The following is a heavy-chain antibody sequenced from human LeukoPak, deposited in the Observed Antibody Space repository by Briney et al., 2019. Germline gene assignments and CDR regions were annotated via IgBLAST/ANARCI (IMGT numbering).Heavy chain of an antibody. CDR2: INPNSSGT. CDR3: ARDPRGYGMDV. V-gene: IGHV1-2*04. Sequence: GASVKVSCKASGYTFTSYGISWVRQAPGQGLEWMGWINPNSSGTNYAQKFQGWVTMTRDTSISTAYMELSRLRSDDTAVYYCARDPRGYGMDVWGQGTTVTVSS. J-gene: IGHJ6*02. CDR1: GYTFTSYG.